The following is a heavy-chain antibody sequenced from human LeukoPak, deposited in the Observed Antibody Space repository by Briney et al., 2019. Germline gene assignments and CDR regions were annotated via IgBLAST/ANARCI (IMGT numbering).Heavy chain of an antibody. D-gene: IGHD3-9*01. Sequence: ASVKVSCKASGYTFTSYDINWVRQATGQGLEWMGWMNPNSGSTGYAQKFQGRVTMTRNTSISTAYMELSSLRSEDTAVYYCARLRYFDWLLSRVYYFDYWGQGTLVTVSS. CDR3: ARLRYFDWLLSRVYYFDY. CDR2: MNPNSGST. CDR1: GYTFTSYD. J-gene: IGHJ4*02. V-gene: IGHV1-8*01.